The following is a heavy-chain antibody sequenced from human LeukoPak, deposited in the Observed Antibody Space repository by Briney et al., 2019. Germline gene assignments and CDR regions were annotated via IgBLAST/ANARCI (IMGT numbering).Heavy chain of an antibody. D-gene: IGHD1-26*01. J-gene: IGHJ3*02. CDR1: GGSISSSSYY. CDR3: ASRSGSYYAFDI. Sequence: SETLSLTCTVSGGSISSSSYYWGWIRQPPGKGLEWIGSIYYSGSTYYNPSLKSRVTISVDTSKKQFSLKLSSVTAADTAVYYCASRSGSYYAFDIWGQGTMVTVSS. CDR2: IYYSGST. V-gene: IGHV4-39*01.